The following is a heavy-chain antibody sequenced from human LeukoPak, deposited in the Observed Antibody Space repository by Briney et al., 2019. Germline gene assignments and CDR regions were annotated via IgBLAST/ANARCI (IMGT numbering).Heavy chain of an antibody. V-gene: IGHV3-23*01. D-gene: IGHD5-12*01. J-gene: IGHJ4*02. CDR3: ARDTSAYGYTDY. CDR2: ISGSGGST. CDR1: GFTFSSYA. Sequence: GGSLRLSCAASGFTFSSYAMSWVRQAPGKGLEWVSAISGSGGSTYYADSVKGRFTISRDNSKNTLYLQMNSLRAEDTAVYYCARDTSAYGYTDYWGQGTLVTVSS.